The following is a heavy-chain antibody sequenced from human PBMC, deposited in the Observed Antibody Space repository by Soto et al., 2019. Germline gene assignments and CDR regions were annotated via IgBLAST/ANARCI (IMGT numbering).Heavy chain of an antibody. CDR3: ARDNSGFDY. V-gene: IGHV4-59*01. Sequence: TLSLTCTVSGGSISSYYWSWIRQPPGKGLEWIGYIYYSGSTNYNPSLKSRVTISVDTPKNQFSLKVTSVTAADTAVYYCARDNSGFDYWGQGTLVTSPQ. J-gene: IGHJ4*02. CDR1: GGSISSYY. CDR2: IYYSGST. D-gene: IGHD6-19*01.